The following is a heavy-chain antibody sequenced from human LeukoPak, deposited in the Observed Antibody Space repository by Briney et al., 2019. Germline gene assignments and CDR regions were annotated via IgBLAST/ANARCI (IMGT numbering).Heavy chain of an antibody. CDR3: AREYGSDLYGMDV. D-gene: IGHD3-10*01. J-gene: IGHJ6*02. CDR1: GGTFSSYA. V-gene: IGHV1-69*04. Sequence: ASVKVSCKASGGTFSSYAISWVRQAPGQGLEWMGRIIPILGIANYAQKFQGRVTITADKSTSTAYMELSSLRSEDTAVYYCAREYGSDLYGMDVWGQGTTVTVSS. CDR2: IIPILGIA.